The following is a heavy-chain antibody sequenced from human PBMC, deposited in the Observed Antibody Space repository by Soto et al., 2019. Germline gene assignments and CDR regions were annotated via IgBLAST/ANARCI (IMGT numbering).Heavy chain of an antibody. D-gene: IGHD4-17*01. CDR2: IYHSGST. CDR3: AREGTYGDYGYDY. Sequence: QLQLQESGSGLVKPSQTLSLTCAVSGGSISSGGYSWSWIRQPPGKGLEWIGYIYHSGSTYYNPSLKSRVTISVDRSKNQFSLKLSSVTAADTDVYYCAREGTYGDYGYDYWGQGTLVTVSS. V-gene: IGHV4-30-2*01. CDR1: GGSISSGGYS. J-gene: IGHJ4*02.